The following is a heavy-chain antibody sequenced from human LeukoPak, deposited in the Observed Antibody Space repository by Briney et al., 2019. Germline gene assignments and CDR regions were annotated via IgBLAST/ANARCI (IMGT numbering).Heavy chain of an antibody. Sequence: ASVKVSCKASGYTFTGYYMHWVRQAPGQGLEWMGWISAYNSNTNYAQKLQGRVTMTTDTSTSTAYMELRSLRSDDTAVYYCARGEWTTVTTTFDYWGQGTLVTVSS. CDR1: GYTFTGYY. J-gene: IGHJ4*02. D-gene: IGHD4-17*01. CDR2: ISAYNSNT. V-gene: IGHV1-18*04. CDR3: ARGEWTTVTTTFDY.